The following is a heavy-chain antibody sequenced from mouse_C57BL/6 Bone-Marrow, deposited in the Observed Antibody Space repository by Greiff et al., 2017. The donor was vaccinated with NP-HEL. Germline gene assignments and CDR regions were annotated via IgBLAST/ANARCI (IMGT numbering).Heavy chain of an antibody. V-gene: IGHV14-4*01. J-gene: IGHJ3*01. D-gene: IGHD2-4*01. CDR1: GFNIKDDY. Sequence: EVHLVESGAELVRPGASVKLSCTASGFNIKDDYMHWVKQRPEQGLEWIGWIDPENGDTEYASKFQGKATITADTSSNTAYLQLSSLTSEDTAVYYCTTDYDGSFAYWGQGTLVTVSA. CDR2: IDPENGDT. CDR3: TTDYDGSFAY.